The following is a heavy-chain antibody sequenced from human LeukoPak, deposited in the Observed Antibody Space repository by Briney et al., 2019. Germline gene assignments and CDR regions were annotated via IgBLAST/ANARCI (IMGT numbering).Heavy chain of an antibody. Sequence: ASVKVSCKASGYTFTSYYMHWVRQAPGQGLEWMGWINPNSGGTNYAQKFQGRVTMTRDTSISTAYMELSRLRSDDTAVYYCARDAMVTRPFDYWGQGTLVTVSS. V-gene: IGHV1-2*02. CDR3: ARDAMVTRPFDY. D-gene: IGHD2-21*02. J-gene: IGHJ4*02. CDR1: GYTFTSYY. CDR2: INPNSGGT.